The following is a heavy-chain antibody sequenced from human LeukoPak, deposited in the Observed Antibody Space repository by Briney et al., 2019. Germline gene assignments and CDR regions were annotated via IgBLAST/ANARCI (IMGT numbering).Heavy chain of an antibody. CDR2: ISAYNGNT. V-gene: IGHV1-18*01. CDR1: GYTFTSYG. Sequence: ASVKVSCRASGYTFTSYGISWVRQAPGQGLEWMGWISAYNGNTNYARKLQGRVTMTTDTSTSTAYMELRSLRSDDTAVYYCARDFKEGANYYGSGSYYPTYNWFDPWGQGTLVTVSS. CDR3: ARDFKEGANYYGSGSYYPTYNWFDP. D-gene: IGHD3-10*01. J-gene: IGHJ5*02.